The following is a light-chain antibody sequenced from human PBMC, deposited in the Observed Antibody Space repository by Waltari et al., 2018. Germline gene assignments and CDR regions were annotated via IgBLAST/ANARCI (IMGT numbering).Light chain of an antibody. CDR2: EAT. CDR1: STDLASDNL. Sequence: QSALSQPASVSGSPGQSLTITCTGPSTDLASDNLFAWYHHHPNRAPKHIIYEATKRPSAISHRFSGAKSGATASLRISGLQADDEADYYCCSYTGSSTSYGCGGGTKVTVL. CDR3: CSYTGSSTSYG. V-gene: IGLV2-23*01. J-gene: IGLJ1*01.